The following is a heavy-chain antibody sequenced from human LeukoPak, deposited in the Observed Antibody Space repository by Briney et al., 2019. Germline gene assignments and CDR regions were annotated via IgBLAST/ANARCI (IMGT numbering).Heavy chain of an antibody. CDR2: IKQDGSEK. CDR3: ARSAIVVVAAAKEADAFDI. J-gene: IGHJ3*02. Sequence: GGSLRLSCAASGFTFSSYWMSWVRQAPGKGLEWVANIKQDGSEKYYEDSVKGRFTISRDNAKNSLYLQMNSLRAEDTAVYYCARSAIVVVAAAKEADAFDIWGQGTMVTVSS. D-gene: IGHD2-15*01. CDR1: GFTFSSYW. V-gene: IGHV3-7*01.